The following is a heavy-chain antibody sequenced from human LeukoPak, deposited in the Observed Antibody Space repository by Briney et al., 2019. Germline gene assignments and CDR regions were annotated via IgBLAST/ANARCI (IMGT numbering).Heavy chain of an antibody. CDR2: IGTAGDT. CDR1: GFTFSSYD. J-gene: IGHJ4*02. V-gene: IGHV3-13*01. CDR3: ARVRGYDSALDY. Sequence: GGSLRLSCAASGFTFSSYDMHWVRQATGKGLEWVSAIGTAGDTYYPGSVKGRFTISRENAKNSLYLQMNSLRGGDTAVYYCARVRGYDSALDYWGQGTLVTVSS. D-gene: IGHD5-12*01.